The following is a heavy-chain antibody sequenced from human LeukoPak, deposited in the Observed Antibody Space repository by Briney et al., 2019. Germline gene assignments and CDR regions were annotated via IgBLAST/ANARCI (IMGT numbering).Heavy chain of an antibody. V-gene: IGHV3-7*01. J-gene: IGHJ4*02. CDR1: GFTLSNHW. D-gene: IGHD1-7*01. CDR2: IKEDGSQK. Sequence: PGGSLRLSCAASGFTLSNHWMSWVRQAPGKGLEWVANIKEDGSQKYYLDSVKGRFTISRDNAKNSMYLQMNSLRAEDTAVYYRARWEIRGTAHQLDYWGQGTLVTVSS. CDR3: ARWEIRGTAHQLDY.